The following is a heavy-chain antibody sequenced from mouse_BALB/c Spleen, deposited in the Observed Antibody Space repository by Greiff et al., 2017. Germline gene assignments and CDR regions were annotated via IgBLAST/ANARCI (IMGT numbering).Heavy chain of an antibody. CDR2: IYPGGGYT. CDR3: ARGIGNYGGFAY. CDR1: GYTFTNYW. Sequence: QVQLQQSGAELVRPGTSVKISCKASGYTFTNYWLGWVKQRPGHGLEWIGDIYPGGGYTNYNEKFKGKATLTADTSSSTAYMQLSSLTSEGSAVYFCARGIGNYGGFAYWGQGTLVTVSA. J-gene: IGHJ3*01. V-gene: IGHV1-63*02. D-gene: IGHD2-1*01.